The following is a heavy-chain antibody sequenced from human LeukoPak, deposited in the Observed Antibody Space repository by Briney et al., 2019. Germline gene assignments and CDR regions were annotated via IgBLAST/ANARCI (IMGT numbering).Heavy chain of an antibody. Sequence: AAVTVSCTASGYTFTSYGISWVRQAPGQGLEWMGWISAYNGNTNYAQKLQGRITMTTDTSTSTAYMDLRSLRSDDTAVYYCARDYYDSSGYLRDYWGQGTLVTVSS. V-gene: IGHV1-18*01. CDR1: GYTFTSYG. D-gene: IGHD3-22*01. CDR2: ISAYNGNT. CDR3: ARDYYDSSGYLRDY. J-gene: IGHJ4*02.